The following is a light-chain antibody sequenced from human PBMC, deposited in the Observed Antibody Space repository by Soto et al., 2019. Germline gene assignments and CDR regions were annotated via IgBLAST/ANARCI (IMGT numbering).Light chain of an antibody. CDR2: EVS. CDR1: SSDVGGYNY. V-gene: IGLV2-14*01. J-gene: IGLJ3*02. CDR3: GSYTSSSTPS. Sequence: QSALTQPASVSGSPGQSITISCTGTSSDVGGYNYVSWYQQHPGKAPKLMIYEVSNRPSGVSNRFSGSKSGNTASLTISGLQAEDEADYYCGSYTSSSTPSFGGGTKLTVL.